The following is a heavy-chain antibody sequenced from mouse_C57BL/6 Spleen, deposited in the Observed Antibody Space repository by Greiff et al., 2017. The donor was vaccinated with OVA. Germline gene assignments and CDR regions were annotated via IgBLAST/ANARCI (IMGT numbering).Heavy chain of an antibody. CDR1: GYTFTDYY. CDR2: INPNNGGT. D-gene: IGHD1-1*01. J-gene: IGHJ1*03. Sequence: EVQLQQSGPELVKPGASVKISCKASGYTFTDYYMNWVKQSHGKSLEWIGDINPNNGGTSYNQKFKGKATLTVDKSSSTAYMELRSLTSEDSAVYYCARDNTTVPWYFDVWGTGTTVTVSS. CDR3: ARDNTTVPWYFDV. V-gene: IGHV1-26*01.